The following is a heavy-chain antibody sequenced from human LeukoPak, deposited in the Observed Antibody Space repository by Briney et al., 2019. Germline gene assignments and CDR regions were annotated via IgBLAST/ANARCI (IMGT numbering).Heavy chain of an antibody. D-gene: IGHD5-12*01. V-gene: IGHV1-18*01. Sequence: GASVKVSCKASGYTFTSYGTSWVRQAPGQGLEWMGWISGKNGNTNYAEGLQGRVTMTTDTSTSTAYMELRSLRSDDTAVYYCARGGYSGYDGPISYWGQGTLVTVSS. CDR2: ISGKNGNT. CDR3: ARGGYSGYDGPISY. J-gene: IGHJ4*02. CDR1: GYTFTSYG.